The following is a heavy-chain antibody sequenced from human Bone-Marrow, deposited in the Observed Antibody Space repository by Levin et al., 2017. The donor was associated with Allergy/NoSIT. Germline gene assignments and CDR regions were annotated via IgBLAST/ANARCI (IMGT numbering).Heavy chain of an antibody. CDR2: INPSGGST. Sequence: GESLKISCKASGYTFTSYYMHWVRQAPGQGLEWMGIINPSGGSTSYAQKFQGRVTMTRDTSTSTVYMELSSLRSEDTAVYYCAINRFSYSSGWDYSENWFDPWGQGTLVTVSS. J-gene: IGHJ5*02. V-gene: IGHV1-46*01. CDR1: GYTFTSYY. D-gene: IGHD6-19*01. CDR3: AINRFSYSSGWDYSENWFDP.